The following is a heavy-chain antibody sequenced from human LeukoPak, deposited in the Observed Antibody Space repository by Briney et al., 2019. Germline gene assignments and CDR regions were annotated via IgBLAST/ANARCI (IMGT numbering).Heavy chain of an antibody. CDR2: IYYTGST. V-gene: IGHV4-59*01. CDR3: AKYGSHCYFDL. CDR1: GGSISSYY. D-gene: IGHD2-15*01. J-gene: IGHJ5*02. Sequence: PSETLSLTCTVSGGSISSYYWSWIRQPPGKGLEWIGYIYYTGSTNSNPSLKSRVTISLDTSKNQFSLKLTSVTAADTAVYYCAKYGSHCYFDLWGQGTLVTVSS.